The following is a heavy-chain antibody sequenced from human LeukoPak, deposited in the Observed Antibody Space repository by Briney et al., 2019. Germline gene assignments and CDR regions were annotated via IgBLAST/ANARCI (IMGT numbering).Heavy chain of an antibody. CDR2: IYHSGST. CDR3: AGSYYYGSGRGYNWFDP. J-gene: IGHJ5*02. D-gene: IGHD3-10*01. Sequence: PSETLSLTCTVSGGSISSGDYYWSWIRQPPGKGLEWIGEIYHSGSTNYNPSLKSRVTISVDKSKNQFSLKLSSVTAADTAVYYCAGSYYYGSGRGYNWFDPWGQGTLVTVSS. V-gene: IGHV4-39*07. CDR1: GGSISSGDYY.